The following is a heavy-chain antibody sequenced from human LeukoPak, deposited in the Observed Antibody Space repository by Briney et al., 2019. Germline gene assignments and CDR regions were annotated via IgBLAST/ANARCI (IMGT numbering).Heavy chain of an antibody. CDR2: ISAYNGDT. CDR3: ARLLGTAANDAFDI. Sequence: GASVKVSCKASGYTFTSYGISWVRQAPGQGLEWMGWISAYNGDTNYAQKLQGRVTMTTDTSTSTAYMELRSLRSDDAAVYYCARLLGTAANDAFDIWGQGTMVTVSS. D-gene: IGHD2-2*01. V-gene: IGHV1-18*01. CDR1: GYTFTSYG. J-gene: IGHJ3*02.